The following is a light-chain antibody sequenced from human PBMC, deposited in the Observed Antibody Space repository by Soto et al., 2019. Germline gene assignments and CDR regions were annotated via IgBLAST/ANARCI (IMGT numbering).Light chain of an antibody. CDR1: SSDVGGYNY. CDR2: DVS. J-gene: IGLJ1*01. CDR3: SSYTSSSTYV. Sequence: QSALTQPASVSGSPGQSITISCTGTSSDVGGYNYVSWYQQHPGKAPKLMIYDVSNRPSGVSNRFSGAKSGNTASLTISGFQAEDEADYYCSSYTSSSTYVFATGTKLTVL. V-gene: IGLV2-14*01.